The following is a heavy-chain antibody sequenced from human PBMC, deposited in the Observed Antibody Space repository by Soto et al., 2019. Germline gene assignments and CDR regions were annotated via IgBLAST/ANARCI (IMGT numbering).Heavy chain of an antibody. CDR3: VRDLGVGYGDYNYFDY. V-gene: IGHV3-53*05. CDR2: IYSGGST. D-gene: IGHD4-17*01. Sequence: GGSLRLSCAASGFTVSSNYMSWVRQAPGKGLEWVSVIYSGGSTYYADSVKGRFTISRDNSKNMLFLPINSPRAEDTAIYYCVRDLGVGYGDYNYFDYWGQGTRVTVSS. J-gene: IGHJ4*02. CDR1: GFTVSSNY.